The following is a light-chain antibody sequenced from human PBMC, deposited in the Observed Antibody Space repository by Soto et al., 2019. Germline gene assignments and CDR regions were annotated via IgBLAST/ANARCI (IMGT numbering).Light chain of an antibody. V-gene: IGKV3-20*01. J-gene: IGKJ4*01. CDR3: QHFDDSLT. Sequence: EIVLTQSPGTLSLSPGERATLSCRASQSVDSSTLAWYQQKPGQAPRLLISGASNRATGIPDRFSGIGSGTDFTPAISRLEPEDFAVYYCQHFDDSLTFGGGTKVEIK. CDR2: GAS. CDR1: QSVDSST.